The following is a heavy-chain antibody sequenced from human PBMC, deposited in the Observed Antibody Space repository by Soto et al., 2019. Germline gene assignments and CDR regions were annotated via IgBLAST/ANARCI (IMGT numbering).Heavy chain of an antibody. CDR2: ISYDGSNK. J-gene: IGHJ4*02. CDR3: ARGPPKVVAATPSDY. Sequence: QVQLVESGGGVVQPGRSLRLSCAASGFTFSSYAMHWVRQAPGKGLEWVAVISYDGSNKYYADSVKGRFTISRDNSKNTLYLQMNSLRAEDTAVYYCARGPPKVVAATPSDYWGQGTLVTVSS. D-gene: IGHD2-15*01. V-gene: IGHV3-30-3*01. CDR1: GFTFSSYA.